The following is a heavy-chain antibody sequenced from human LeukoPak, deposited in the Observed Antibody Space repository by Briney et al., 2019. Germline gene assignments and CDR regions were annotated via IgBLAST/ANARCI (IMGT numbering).Heavy chain of an antibody. CDR3: ARSPTVVTDYFDY. J-gene: IGHJ4*02. D-gene: IGHD4-23*01. V-gene: IGHV3-9*01. CDR2: ISWNSGSI. CDR1: GFTFDDYA. Sequence: GGSLRLSCAASGFTFDDYAMHWVRQAPGKGLEWVSGISWNSGSIGYADSVKGRFTNSRDNAKNSLYLQMNSLRAEDTALYYCARSPTVVTDYFDYWGQGTLVTVSS.